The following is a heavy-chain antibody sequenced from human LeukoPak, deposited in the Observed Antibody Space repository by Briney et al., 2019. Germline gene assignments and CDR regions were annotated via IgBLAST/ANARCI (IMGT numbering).Heavy chain of an antibody. CDR2: IYYSGST. V-gene: IGHV4-39*07. CDR3: ASPSCSGGSCYSRRDAFDI. Sequence: PETLSLTCTVSGGSISSSSYYWGWLRQPPGKGLEWIGSIYYSGSTYYNPSLKSRVTILVDTSKNQFSLKLSSVTAADTAVYYCASPSCSGGSCYSRRDAFDIWGQGTMVTVSS. J-gene: IGHJ3*02. CDR1: GGSISSSSYY. D-gene: IGHD2-15*01.